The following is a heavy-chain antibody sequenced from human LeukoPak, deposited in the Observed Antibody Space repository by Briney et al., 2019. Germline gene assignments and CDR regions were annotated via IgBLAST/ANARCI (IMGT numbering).Heavy chain of an antibody. J-gene: IGHJ4*02. V-gene: IGHV3-53*01. CDR2: IHIGGDT. CDR3: ARDLVGATVPD. D-gene: IGHD1-26*01. CDR1: GFTVSNNY. Sequence: GGSLRLSCAASGFTVSNNYMTWVRQAPGKGLEWVSVIHIGGDTYYADSVKGRFTICRDNSKNTLYLQMNSLRVEDTAVYYCARDLVGATVPDWGQGNLVTVSS.